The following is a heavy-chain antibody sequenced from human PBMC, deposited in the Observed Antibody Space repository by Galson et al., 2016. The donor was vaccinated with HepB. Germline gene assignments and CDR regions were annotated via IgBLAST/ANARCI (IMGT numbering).Heavy chain of an antibody. CDR3: ARGLPFHSSGWYFDF. D-gene: IGHD6-19*01. J-gene: IGHJ4*02. V-gene: IGHV3-48*02. Sequence: SLRLSCAASGFIFSNYNMNRVRQAPGKGMEWVSYVSPNGNTKYYADSVKGRFSISKDNAKNSLPLQMNSLRDDDTAVYYCARGLPFHSSGWYFDFWGQGILLTCSS. CDR2: VSPNGNTK. CDR1: GFIFSNYN.